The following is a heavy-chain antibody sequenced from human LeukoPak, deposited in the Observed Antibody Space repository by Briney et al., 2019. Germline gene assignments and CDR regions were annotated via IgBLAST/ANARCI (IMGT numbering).Heavy chain of an antibody. Sequence: SETLSLTCTVSGGSISSSSYYWGWIRQPPGKGLEWIGSIYYSGSTYYNPSLKSRVTISVDTSKNQFSLRLSSVTAADTAVYFCASGRRNDAFDIWGQGTMVTVSS. V-gene: IGHV4-39*07. CDR3: ASGRRNDAFDI. J-gene: IGHJ3*02. D-gene: IGHD1-1*01. CDR2: IYYSGST. CDR1: GGSISSSSYY.